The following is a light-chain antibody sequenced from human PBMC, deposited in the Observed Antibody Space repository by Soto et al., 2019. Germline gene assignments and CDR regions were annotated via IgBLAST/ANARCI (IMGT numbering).Light chain of an antibody. Sequence: EIVLTQSPATLSLSPGERATLSSRASQSVSSYLAWYQQKPGQAPRLLIYDASNRATGIPARFSGSGSGTDFTLTISSLEPEDFAVYYCQQRSNWPLSFTFGPGTKVDIK. V-gene: IGKV3-11*01. CDR3: QQRSNWPLSFT. CDR2: DAS. J-gene: IGKJ3*01. CDR1: QSVSSY.